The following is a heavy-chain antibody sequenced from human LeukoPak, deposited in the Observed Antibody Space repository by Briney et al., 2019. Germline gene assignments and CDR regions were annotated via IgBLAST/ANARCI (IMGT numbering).Heavy chain of an antibody. Sequence: PSETLSLTCAVHGGSFSGYYWSWIRQPPGKGLEWIGEINHSGSTNYNPSLKSRVTISVDTSKNQFSLKLSSVTAADTAVYYCARHFAGTTYNWFDPWGQGTLVTVSS. V-gene: IGHV4-34*01. CDR2: INHSGST. D-gene: IGHD3-3*02. CDR3: ARHFAGTTYNWFDP. CDR1: GGSFSGYY. J-gene: IGHJ5*02.